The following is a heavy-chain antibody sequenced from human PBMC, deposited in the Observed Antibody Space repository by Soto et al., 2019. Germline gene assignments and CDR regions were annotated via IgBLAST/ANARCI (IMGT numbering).Heavy chain of an antibody. J-gene: IGHJ6*02. Sequence: EVQLVESGGGLVQPGGSLRLSCAASGFTLSSYWMSWVRQAPGKGLEWVANIKQDGSEKYYVDSVKGRFTISRDTAKNSLDLQMNSRRAEDTALSYCGRDYGSSASPRYDGMDAWGPATTVTVSS. CDR1: GFTLSSYW. D-gene: IGHD6-13*01. CDR2: IKQDGSEK. CDR3: GRDYGSSASPRYDGMDA. V-gene: IGHV3-7*05.